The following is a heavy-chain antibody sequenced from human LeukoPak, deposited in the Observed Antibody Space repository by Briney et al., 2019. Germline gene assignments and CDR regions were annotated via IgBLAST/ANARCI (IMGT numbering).Heavy chain of an antibody. J-gene: IGHJ3*02. CDR2: IYHSGST. V-gene: IGHV4-4*02. CDR3: ARGRDGYPPRNDAFDI. D-gene: IGHD5-24*01. Sequence: SETLSLTCAVSGGSISSSNWWSWVRQPPGKGLEWIGEIYHSGSTNYNPSLKSRVTISVDKSKNQFSLKLSSVTAADTAVYYCARGRDGYPPRNDAFDIWGQGTMVTVSS. CDR1: GGSISSSNW.